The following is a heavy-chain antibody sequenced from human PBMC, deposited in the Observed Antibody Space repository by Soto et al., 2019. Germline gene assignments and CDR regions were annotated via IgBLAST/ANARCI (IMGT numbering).Heavy chain of an antibody. J-gene: IGHJ4*02. CDR2: ISWNSGSI. D-gene: IGHD3-9*01. V-gene: IGHV3-9*01. Sequence: EVQLVESGEGLVQPGGSLRLSCAATGFTFSRYGMHWVRQAPGKGLEYVSGISWNSGSIGYADSVKGRFTISRDNAKNSLYLQMNSLRAEDTALYYCAKEITLGGVDILTGYFDYWGQGTLVTVSS. CDR1: GFTFSRYG. CDR3: AKEITLGGVDILTGYFDY.